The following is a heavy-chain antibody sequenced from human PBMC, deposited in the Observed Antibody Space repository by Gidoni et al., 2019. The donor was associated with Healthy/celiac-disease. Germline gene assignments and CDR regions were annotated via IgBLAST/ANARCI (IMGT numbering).Heavy chain of an antibody. J-gene: IGHJ4*02. D-gene: IGHD6-19*01. CDR2: IYSGDSDT. V-gene: IGHV5-51*01. CDR3: ARQPGNNSSGWHLDY. CDR1: GNTFTSYW. Sequence: EVQLLQSGAGVKKPRDQPQSSCKASGNTFTSYWIGWGRQMPGKGLEWMGIIYSGDSDTRYSPSCQGQVTISADKSISTAYLQWSSLKASDTAMYYCARQPGNNSSGWHLDYWGQGTLVTVSS.